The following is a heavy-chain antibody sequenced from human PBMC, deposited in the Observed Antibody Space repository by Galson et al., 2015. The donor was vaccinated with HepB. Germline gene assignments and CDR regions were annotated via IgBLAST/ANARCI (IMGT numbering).Heavy chain of an antibody. J-gene: IGHJ1*01. D-gene: IGHD4-17*01. CDR2: IYYSGST. CDR3: ASYGDHASEYFQH. V-gene: IGHV4-59*01. Sequence: LSLTCTVSGGSISSYYWSWIRQPPGKGLEWIGYIYYSGSTNYNPSLKSRVTISVDTSKNQFSLKLSSVTAADTAVYYCASYGDHASEYFQHWGQGTLVTVSS. CDR1: GGSISSYY.